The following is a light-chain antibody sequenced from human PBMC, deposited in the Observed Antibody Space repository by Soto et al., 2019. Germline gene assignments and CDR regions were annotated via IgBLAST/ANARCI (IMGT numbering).Light chain of an antibody. CDR3: QQSNNYFT. CDR1: QGLNTN. J-gene: IGKJ3*01. V-gene: IGKV1-9*01. CDR2: AAS. Sequence: ILLTQSPSSLSASVVDRVTITCRASQGLNTNLAWYQQRPGKAPKLLIYAASTLQKGVPSRFSGNGSGTDFTLTISSLQPEDFATYYCQQSNNYFTFGPGTKVDIK.